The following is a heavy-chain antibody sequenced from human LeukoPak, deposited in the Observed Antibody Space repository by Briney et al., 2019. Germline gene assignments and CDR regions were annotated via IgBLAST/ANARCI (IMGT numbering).Heavy chain of an antibody. CDR1: GYTFTGYY. D-gene: IGHD6-13*01. Sequence: ASVKVSCKASGYTFTGYYMHWVRQAPGQGLEWMGWINPNSGGTNYAQKFQGWVTMTRDTSISTAYMELGRLRSDDTAVYYCARSGSSSWYNWFDPWGQGTLVTVSS. V-gene: IGHV1-2*04. CDR2: INPNSGGT. CDR3: ARSGSSSWYNWFDP. J-gene: IGHJ5*02.